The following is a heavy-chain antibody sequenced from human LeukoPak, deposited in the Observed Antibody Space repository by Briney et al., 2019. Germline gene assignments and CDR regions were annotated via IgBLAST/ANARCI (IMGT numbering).Heavy chain of an antibody. J-gene: IGHJ5*02. Sequence: ASVEVSCKTSGYTFTDYYLYWVRQAPGQGLEWMGRINPNSGGTNYAQKFQGRVTMTRDTSISTAYMELSRLRSDDTAVYYCARRSANWFDPWGQGTLVTVSS. V-gene: IGHV1-2*06. CDR1: GYTFTDYY. CDR3: ARRSANWFDP. CDR2: INPNSGGT.